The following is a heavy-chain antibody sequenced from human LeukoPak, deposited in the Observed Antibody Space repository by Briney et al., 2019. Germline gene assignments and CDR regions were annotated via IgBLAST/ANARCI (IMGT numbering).Heavy chain of an antibody. J-gene: IGHJ4*02. CDR2: ISAYNGNT. Sequence: ASVKVSCKASGYTFTSYGISWVRQAPGQGLEWMGWISAYNGNTNYAQKLQGRDTMTTDTSTSTAYMELRSLRSDDTAVYYYARVPDYYDSSGYYSIDYWGQGTLVTVSS. V-gene: IGHV1-18*01. CDR3: ARVPDYYDSSGYYSIDY. CDR1: GYTFTSYG. D-gene: IGHD3-22*01.